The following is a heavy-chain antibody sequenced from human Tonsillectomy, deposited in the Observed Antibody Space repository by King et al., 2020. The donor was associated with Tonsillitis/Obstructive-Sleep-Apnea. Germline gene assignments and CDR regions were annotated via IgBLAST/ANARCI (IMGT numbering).Heavy chain of an antibody. CDR3: ARIADTAMASYYYYYYMDV. CDR1: GFSLSNVRMG. D-gene: IGHD5-18*01. CDR2: IFSNDEK. J-gene: IGHJ6*03. V-gene: IGHV2-26*01. Sequence: TLKESGPVLVKPTETLTLTCTVSGFSLSNVRMGVSWIRQSTGKALEWLAHIFSNDEKSYSTSLKSRLTISKDTSKSQVVLTMTNMDPVDTATYYCARIADTAMASYYYYYYMDVWGKGTTVTVSS.